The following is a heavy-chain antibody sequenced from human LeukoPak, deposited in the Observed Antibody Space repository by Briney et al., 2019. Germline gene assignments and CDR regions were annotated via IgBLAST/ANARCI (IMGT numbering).Heavy chain of an antibody. J-gene: IGHJ6*03. D-gene: IGHD6-13*01. Sequence: GGSLRLSCAASGFTFSSYAMSWVRQAPGKGLEWVSAISGSGGSTYYADSVKGRFTISRDNSKNTLYLQMSSLRAEDTAVYYCAKGAAAGTGYYYYYMDVWGKGTTVTVPS. CDR3: AKGAAAGTGYYYYYMDV. CDR2: ISGSGGST. CDR1: GFTFSSYA. V-gene: IGHV3-23*01.